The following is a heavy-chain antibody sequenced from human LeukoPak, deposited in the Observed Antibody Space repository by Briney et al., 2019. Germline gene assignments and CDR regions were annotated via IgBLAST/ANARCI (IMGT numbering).Heavy chain of an antibody. J-gene: IGHJ4*02. CDR1: GGTFSSYA. Sequence: PLASVKVSCKASGGTFSSYAISWVRQAPGQGLEWMGGIIPIFGTANYAQKSQGRVTITADKSTSTAYMELSSLRSEDTAVYYCARAGVDDFFDYWGQGTLVTVSS. CDR2: IIPIFGTA. CDR3: ARAGVDDFFDY. V-gene: IGHV1-69*06. D-gene: IGHD3/OR15-3a*01.